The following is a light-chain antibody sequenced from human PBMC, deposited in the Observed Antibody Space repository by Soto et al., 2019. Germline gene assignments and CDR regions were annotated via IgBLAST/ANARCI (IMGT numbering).Light chain of an antibody. V-gene: IGKV3-20*01. Sequence: EIVLTQSPGTLSLSPGERATLSCRASQSVSSYLAWYQQKPGQAPRLLIYGASSRATGIPDRFSGSGSGTDFTLTISRLEPEDFAVYYCQQYSDWPPTFGQGTKVDIK. CDR2: GAS. J-gene: IGKJ1*01. CDR3: QQYSDWPPT. CDR1: QSVSSY.